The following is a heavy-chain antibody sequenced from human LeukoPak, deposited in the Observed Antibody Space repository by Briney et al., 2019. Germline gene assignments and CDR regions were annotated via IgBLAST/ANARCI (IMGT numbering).Heavy chain of an antibody. J-gene: IGHJ4*02. CDR1: GLTISTYW. Sequence: GGSLRLSCVASGLTISTYWMDWVRRAPGKGLEWVANIKQDGSEKNYVDSVKGRFTISRDNAKNSLYLQMNNLRVEDTAMYYCAGGTGFIIKDWGQGTLVTVSS. CDR3: AGGTGFIIKD. V-gene: IGHV3-7*03. D-gene: IGHD3-9*01. CDR2: IKQDGSEK.